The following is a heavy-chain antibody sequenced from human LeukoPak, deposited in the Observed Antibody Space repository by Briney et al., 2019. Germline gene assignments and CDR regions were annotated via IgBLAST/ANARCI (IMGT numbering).Heavy chain of an antibody. CDR2: ISAYNGNT. V-gene: IGHV1-18*01. CDR3: ARPRGPTVTTRFDY. J-gene: IGHJ4*02. CDR1: GYTFTSYG. D-gene: IGHD4-17*01. Sequence: ASVKVSCKASGYTFTSYGISWVRQAPGQGLEWMGWISAYNGNTNYAQKFQGRVTITADESTSTAYMELSSLRSEDTAVYYCARPRGPTVTTRFDYWGQGTLVTVSS.